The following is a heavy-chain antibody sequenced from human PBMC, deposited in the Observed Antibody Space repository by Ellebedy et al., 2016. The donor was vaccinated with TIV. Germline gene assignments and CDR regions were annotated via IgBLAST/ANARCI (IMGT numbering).Heavy chain of an antibody. CDR3: ASPTLES. J-gene: IGHJ4*02. Sequence: GESLKISXAASGFSFSTYWMTWVRQAPGKGLEWVANINLDGSEKYYADSVKGRFTVSRDNARNSLYLQMNSLRAEDTAVYYCASPTLESWGQGTLVTVSS. CDR2: INLDGSEK. CDR1: GFSFSTYW. V-gene: IGHV3-7*01.